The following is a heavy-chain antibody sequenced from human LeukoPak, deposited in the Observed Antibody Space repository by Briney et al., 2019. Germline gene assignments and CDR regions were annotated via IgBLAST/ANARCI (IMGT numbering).Heavy chain of an antibody. V-gene: IGHV4-39*02. CDR2: IHYGANT. D-gene: IGHD2-15*01. Sequence: SETLSLTCTVSGVSITSSSYYWGWIRQPPGKGPEWIGSIHYGANTYRNPSLKSRVTISMDTSKNHFSLSLSSVTAADTAVYYCARPRGQYCSGGSCYSVWFDPWGQGTLVTVSS. CDR1: GVSITSSSYY. CDR3: ARPRGQYCSGGSCYSVWFDP. J-gene: IGHJ5*02.